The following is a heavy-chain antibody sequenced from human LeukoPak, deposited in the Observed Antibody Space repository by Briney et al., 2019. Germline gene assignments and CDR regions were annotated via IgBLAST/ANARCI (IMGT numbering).Heavy chain of an antibody. CDR2: IRYDGSNK. D-gene: IGHD5-18*01. J-gene: IGHJ4*02. CDR3: AKGVIQLWLFDY. Sequence: GGSLRLSCAASGFTFGSYGMHWVRQAPGKGLEWVAFIRYDGSNKYYADSVKGRFTISRDNSKNTLYLQMNSLRAEDTAVYYCAKGVIQLWLFDYWGQGTLVTVSS. CDR1: GFTFGSYG. V-gene: IGHV3-30*02.